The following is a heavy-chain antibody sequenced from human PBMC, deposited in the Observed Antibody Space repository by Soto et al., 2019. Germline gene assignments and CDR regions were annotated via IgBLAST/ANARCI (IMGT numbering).Heavy chain of an antibody. V-gene: IGHV4-39*01. D-gene: IGHD6-19*01. CDR1: GGSISSNY. J-gene: IGHJ4*02. CDR3: ATRGILVTDPFDY. Sequence: SETLSLTCSVSGGSISSNYWGWIRQPPGKGPEWIGSIYYSGRTYYNPSLKSRVTISADTSKNQFSLKLSSVTATDTAVYYCATRGILVTDPFDYWGQGTLVTVSS. CDR2: IYYSGRT.